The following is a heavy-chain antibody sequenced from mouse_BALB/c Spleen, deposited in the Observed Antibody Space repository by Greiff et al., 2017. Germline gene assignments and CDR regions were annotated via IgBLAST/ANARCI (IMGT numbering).Heavy chain of an antibody. D-gene: IGHD1-1*01. J-gene: IGHJ4*01. Sequence: VQLQQSGPSLVQPSQSLSITCTVSGFSLTSYGVHWVRQSPGKGLEWLGVIWRGGSTDYNAAFMSRLSITKDNSKSQVFFKMNSLQADDTAIYYCANHYYGSIYAMDYWGQGTSVTVSS. V-gene: IGHV2-5-1*01. CDR3: ANHYYGSIYAMDY. CDR1: GFSLTSYG. CDR2: IWRGGST.